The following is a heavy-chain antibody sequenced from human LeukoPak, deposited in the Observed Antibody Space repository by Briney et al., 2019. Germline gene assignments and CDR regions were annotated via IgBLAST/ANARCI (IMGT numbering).Heavy chain of an antibody. D-gene: IGHD3-16*02. V-gene: IGHV3-74*01. CDR3: ARDRGSYLDY. CDR2: INSDGSST. Sequence: PGGSLRLSCAASGFTFSTYWMHWVRQPPGKGLVWFSRINSDGSSTSYADSVKGRFTISRDNAKNTLYLQMNSLRAEDTAMYYCARDRGSYLDYWGQGTLVTVSS. J-gene: IGHJ4*02. CDR1: GFTFSTYW.